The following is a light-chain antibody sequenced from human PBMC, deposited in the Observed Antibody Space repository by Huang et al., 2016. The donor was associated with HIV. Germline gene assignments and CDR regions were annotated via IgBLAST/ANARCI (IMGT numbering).Light chain of an antibody. V-gene: IGKV2-28*01. CDR2: LGS. J-gene: IGKJ1*01. CDR3: MQALQTPPT. Sequence: DIVMTQSPLSLPVTPGEPASISCRSSQSLLHSNGDNCLDWYLQKPGQSPQLLIYLGSNRASGVPDRFSGSGSGTDFTLKISRVEAEDVGVYYCMQALQTPPTFGQGTKVEIK. CDR1: QSLLHSNGDNC.